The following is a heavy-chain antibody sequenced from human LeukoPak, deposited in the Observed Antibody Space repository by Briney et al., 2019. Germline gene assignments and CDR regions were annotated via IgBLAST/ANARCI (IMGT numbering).Heavy chain of an antibody. V-gene: IGHV1-69*13. CDR1: GGTFSSYA. CDR3: ARATQYPDAFDI. J-gene: IGHJ3*02. Sequence: SVKVSCKASGGTFSSYAISWVRQAPGQGLEWMGGIIPIFGTANYAQKFQGRVTITADESTSTACMELSSLRSEDTAVYYCARATQYPDAFDIWGQGTMVTVSS. D-gene: IGHD2-2*01. CDR2: IIPIFGTA.